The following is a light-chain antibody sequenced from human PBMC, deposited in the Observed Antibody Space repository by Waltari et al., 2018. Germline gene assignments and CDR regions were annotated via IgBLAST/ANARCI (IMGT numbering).Light chain of an antibody. V-gene: IGLV1-51*01. CDR3: GTWDSTLSAGV. CDR1: SSNIGNNY. Sequence: QSVLTQPPSVSAAPGQKVTISCSGSSSNIGNNYVSWYQQLPGTVPKLLIYDTNKRPSGSPDRFSGSKSGTSATLGITGLQTGDEADYYCGTWDSTLSAGVFGEGTKLTVL. J-gene: IGLJ3*02. CDR2: DTN.